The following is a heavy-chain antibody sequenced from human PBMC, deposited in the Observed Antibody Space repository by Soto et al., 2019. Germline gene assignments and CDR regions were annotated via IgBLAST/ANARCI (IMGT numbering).Heavy chain of an antibody. Sequence: QVQLVQSGAEVKKPGSSGKVSCKASGGTFSSYAISWVRQAPGQGLEWMGGIIPIFGTANYAQKFQGRVTITADESTSTAYMELSSMRSEDTAVYYCARGSTPPRIVGATSIDYWGQGTLVTVSS. D-gene: IGHD1-26*01. CDR2: IIPIFGTA. CDR3: ARGSTPPRIVGATSIDY. V-gene: IGHV1-69*01. J-gene: IGHJ4*02. CDR1: GGTFSSYA.